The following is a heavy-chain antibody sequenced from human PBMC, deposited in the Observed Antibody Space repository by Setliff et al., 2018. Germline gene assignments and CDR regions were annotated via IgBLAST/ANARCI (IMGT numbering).Heavy chain of an antibody. Sequence: SETLSLTCTVSGDSISSSDFYWGWIRQPPGKGLEWIGSPHYTGSTFYNPSLKSRATVIVHTSKKQFSLKLKSMTAADAGVYYCARHVLYGSGSYGPNYWSQGTLVTVSS. J-gene: IGHJ4*02. CDR3: ARHVLYGSGSYGPNY. V-gene: IGHV4-39*01. D-gene: IGHD3-10*01. CDR2: PHYTGST. CDR1: GDSISSSDFY.